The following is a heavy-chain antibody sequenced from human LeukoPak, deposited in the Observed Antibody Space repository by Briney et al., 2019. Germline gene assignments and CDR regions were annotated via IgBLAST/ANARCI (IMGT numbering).Heavy chain of an antibody. V-gene: IGHV4-39*01. CDR2: IYYSGST. Sequence: PSETLSPTCTVSGASLSVSGRNWGWVREPPGKGLEWIASIYYSGSTYYSPSLESRVTMSVDTSKNQFSLKLSSPTATDTAVYYCARGGVASYYYYYMDVWGKGTTVTVSS. D-gene: IGHD3-3*01. CDR3: ARGGVASYYYYYMDV. J-gene: IGHJ6*03. CDR1: GASLSVSGRN.